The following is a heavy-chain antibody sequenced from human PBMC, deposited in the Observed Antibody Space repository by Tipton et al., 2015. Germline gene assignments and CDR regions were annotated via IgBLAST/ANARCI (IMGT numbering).Heavy chain of an antibody. CDR2: IYYTGST. V-gene: IGHV4-59*01. CDR3: ATGGASSKFNDY. CDR1: GFTFSSYS. D-gene: IGHD1-26*01. J-gene: IGHJ4*02. Sequence: LRLSCAASGFTFSSYSMNWVRQAPGKGLEWIGYIYYTGSTNYNPSLKSRVTMSVDTSKNQFSLNLNSVTAADTAVYYCATGGASSKFNDYWGQGRLVTVSS.